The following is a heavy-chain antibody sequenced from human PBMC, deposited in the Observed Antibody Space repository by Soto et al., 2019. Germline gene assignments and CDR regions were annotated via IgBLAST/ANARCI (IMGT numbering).Heavy chain of an antibody. Sequence: EVQLLESGGGLVQPGGTLRLSCAASGFTFSNYAMSWVRQVPGKGLEWVSGISTTGGNTYYPDSVKGRFTISRDTSKNTLYLQMTGLRVEDTAIYYCAKTVQISGSYYYGMDVWGQGTTVTVSS. D-gene: IGHD3-3*01. CDR2: ISTTGGNT. J-gene: IGHJ6*02. CDR3: AKTVQISGSYYYGMDV. CDR1: GFTFSNYA. V-gene: IGHV3-23*01.